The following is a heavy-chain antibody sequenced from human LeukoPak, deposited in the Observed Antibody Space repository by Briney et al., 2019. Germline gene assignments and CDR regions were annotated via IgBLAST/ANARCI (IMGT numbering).Heavy chain of an antibody. D-gene: IGHD1-14*01. Sequence: PGGSLRLSCVASEFTPSYMSWVRQAPGKGLEWVANIKQDGSDKNYVDSVKGRFTIARDNSKRSVYLEMNSLRVEDTAVYYCARENSWSGRDIWGQGTLVTVSS. CDR3: ARENSWSGRDI. V-gene: IGHV3-7*05. CDR2: IKQDGSDK. CDR1: EFTPSY. J-gene: IGHJ1*01.